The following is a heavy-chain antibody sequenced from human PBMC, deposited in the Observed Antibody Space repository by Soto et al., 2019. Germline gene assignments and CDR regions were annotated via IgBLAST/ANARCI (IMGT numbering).Heavy chain of an antibody. D-gene: IGHD2-15*01. V-gene: IGHV3-21*01. CDR1: GFVFSSFT. Sequence: PGWSLRLSCAASGFVFSSFTINWVRQAPGKGLEWVSTISSSGTYIFYADSLKGRFTISRDNAKHSVSLQMNSLRAEDTAVYYCVRLYCSGGSCVFYGMDLGGQGTTGT. CDR2: ISSSGTYI. J-gene: IGHJ6*02. CDR3: VRLYCSGGSCVFYGMDL.